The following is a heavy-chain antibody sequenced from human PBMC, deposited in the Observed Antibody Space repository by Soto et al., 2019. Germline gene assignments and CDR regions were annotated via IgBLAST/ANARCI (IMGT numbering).Heavy chain of an antibody. D-gene: IGHD2-21*02. CDR1: GFALNSYA. J-gene: IGHJ4*02. Sequence: GGSLRLSCAASGFALNSYAMAWVRQAPGEGLEWVSAASSSGANTFYADAVKGRFTISKDNSKNTLYLQMNSLRADDTAVYYCVKVTGRDCYTHCFESWGQGTLVTVSS. CDR2: ASSSGANT. CDR3: VKVTGRDCYTHCFES. V-gene: IGHV3-23*01.